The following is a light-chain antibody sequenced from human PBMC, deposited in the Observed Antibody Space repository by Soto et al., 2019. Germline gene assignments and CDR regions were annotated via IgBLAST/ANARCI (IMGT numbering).Light chain of an antibody. V-gene: IGKV1-5*03. CDR1: ESISSW. J-gene: IGKJ2*01. Sequence: DIQMTQSPSTLSASVGDRVTITCRASESISSWLAWYQQKPGKAPKLLIYKASSLKSGVPSRFSGSGSGTEFTLTISSLQPDDFAVYYCQQYAASGGTFGQGTKLEIK. CDR3: QQYAASGGT. CDR2: KAS.